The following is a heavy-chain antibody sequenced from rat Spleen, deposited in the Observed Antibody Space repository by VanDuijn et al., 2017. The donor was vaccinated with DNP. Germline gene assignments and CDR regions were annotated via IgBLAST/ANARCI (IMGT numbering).Heavy chain of an antibody. Sequence: EVQLVESGGGLVQPGRSLKLSCAASGFTFSDYNMAWVRQAPKKGLEWVGTSSYDGPSTYYRDSVKGRFTISRDNVKSTLYLQMNSLRSEDMATYYCARHVLPLRVWDYWGQGVMVTVSS. CDR1: GFTFSDYN. D-gene: IGHD1-4*01. CDR3: ARHVLPLRVWDY. V-gene: IGHV5-7*01. J-gene: IGHJ2*01. CDR2: SSYDGPST.